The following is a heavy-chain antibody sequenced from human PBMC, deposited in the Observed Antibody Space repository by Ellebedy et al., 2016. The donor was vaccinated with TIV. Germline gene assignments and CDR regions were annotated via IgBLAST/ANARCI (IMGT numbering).Heavy chain of an antibody. V-gene: IGHV3-30*18. CDR2: ISYDGSNK. CDR1: GFTFSSYG. J-gene: IGHJ6*02. CDR3: AKDRHDILTGYPYYYYYGMDV. Sequence: GGSLRLSXAASGFTFSSYGMHWVRQAPGKGLEWVAVISYDGSNKYYADSVKGRFTISRDNSKNTLYLQMNSLRAEDTAVYYCAKDRHDILTGYPYYYYYGMDVWGQGTTVTVSS. D-gene: IGHD3-9*01.